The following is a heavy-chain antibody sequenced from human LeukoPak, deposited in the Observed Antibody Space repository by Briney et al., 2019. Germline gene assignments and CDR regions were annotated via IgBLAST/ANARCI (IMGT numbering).Heavy chain of an antibody. CDR2: ISSSSSYI. CDR3: AREDSPHSALDY. J-gene: IGHJ4*02. Sequence: GGSLRLSCAASGFTFSSYSMNWVRQAPGKGLEWVSSISSSSSYIYYADSVKGRFTISRDNAKNSLYLQMNSLRAEDTAVYYCAREDSPHSALDYWGQGTLVTVSS. CDR1: GFTFSSYS. V-gene: IGHV3-21*01. D-gene: IGHD2-15*01.